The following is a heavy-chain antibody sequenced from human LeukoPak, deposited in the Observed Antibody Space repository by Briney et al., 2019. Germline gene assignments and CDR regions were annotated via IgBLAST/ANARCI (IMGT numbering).Heavy chain of an antibody. Sequence: GGSLRLSSAASGFTFSDYYMSWIRQGPGKGLEWGSYISSSSSYTNYADSVKGRFTISRDKAKNSVYLQMNSLRAEDTAVYYCARGGGPEWAFDIWGQGTMVTVSS. V-gene: IGHV3-11*05. D-gene: IGHD3-3*01. CDR2: ISSSSSYT. J-gene: IGHJ3*02. CDR3: ARGGGPEWAFDI. CDR1: GFTFSDYY.